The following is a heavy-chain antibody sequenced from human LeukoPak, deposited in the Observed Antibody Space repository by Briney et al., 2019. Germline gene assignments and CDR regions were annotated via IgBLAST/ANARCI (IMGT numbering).Heavy chain of an antibody. CDR3: AKPPQFEATYYYYMDV. CDR2: ISYDGSNK. Sequence: HPGGSLRLSCAASGFTFSSYAMHWVRQAPGKGLEWVAVISYDGSNKYYADPVKGRFTISRDNSKNTLYLQMNSLRAEDTAVYYCAKPPQFEATYYYYMDVWGKGTTVTVSS. CDR1: GFTFSSYA. V-gene: IGHV3-30*04. D-gene: IGHD1-14*01. J-gene: IGHJ6*03.